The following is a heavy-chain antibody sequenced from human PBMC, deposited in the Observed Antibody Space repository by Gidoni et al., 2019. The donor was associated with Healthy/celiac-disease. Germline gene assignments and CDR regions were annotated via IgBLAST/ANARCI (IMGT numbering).Heavy chain of an antibody. J-gene: IGHJ3*02. Sequence: QVQLQESGPGLVKPSETLSLTCAVSGYSLRSGYYWGWFRQPPGKGLEWIGSIYHSGSTYYNPSLKSRVTISVDTSKNQFSLKLSSVTAADTAVYYCASIVVVIAMGAFDIWGQGTMVTVSS. D-gene: IGHD2-21*01. CDR3: ASIVVVIAMGAFDI. CDR1: GYSLRSGYY. CDR2: IYHSGST. V-gene: IGHV4-38-2*01.